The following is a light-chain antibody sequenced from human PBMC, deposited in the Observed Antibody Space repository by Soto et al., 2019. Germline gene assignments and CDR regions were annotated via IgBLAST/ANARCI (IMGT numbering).Light chain of an antibody. CDR2: HAS. J-gene: IGKJ1*01. CDR3: QHYNSYPWT. V-gene: IGKV1-5*01. Sequence: DIQMTQSPSTLSASIGDRVTITCRASQTINNWLAWYQQKPGKAPNLLTYHASNLETGVPSRFSGSAFGTEFTLTISSLQPDDFAPYYCQHYNSYPWTFGQGTKVEIK. CDR1: QTINNW.